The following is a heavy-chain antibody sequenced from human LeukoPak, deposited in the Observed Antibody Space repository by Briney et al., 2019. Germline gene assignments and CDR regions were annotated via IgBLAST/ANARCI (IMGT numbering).Heavy chain of an antibody. J-gene: IGHJ3*02. CDR1: GFTVSSNY. D-gene: IGHD2-21*01. Sequence: GGSLRLSCAASGFTVSSNYMSWVRQAPGKGLEWVSVIYSGGSTYYADSVKGRFTISRDNSKNTLYLQMNSLRAEDTAVYYCAKDKAVIRDAFDIWGQGTMVTVSS. V-gene: IGHV3-66*01. CDR2: IYSGGST. CDR3: AKDKAVIRDAFDI.